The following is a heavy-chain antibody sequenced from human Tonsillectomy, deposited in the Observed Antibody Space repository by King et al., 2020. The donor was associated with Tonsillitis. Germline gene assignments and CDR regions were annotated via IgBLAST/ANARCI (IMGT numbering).Heavy chain of an antibody. V-gene: IGHV3-53*01. D-gene: IGHD3-22*01. CDR3: AVGLFSGTDAFDI. CDR2: IYSGGST. Sequence: QLVQSGGGLVQPGGSLRLSCAASGFTVSSNYMSWVRQAPGKGLEWVSVIYSGGSTYYADYVKGRFTIYRDNSKNTLYLQMNSLRAEDTAVDYCAVGLFSGTDAFDIWGQGTMVTVSS. J-gene: IGHJ3*02. CDR1: GFTVSSNY.